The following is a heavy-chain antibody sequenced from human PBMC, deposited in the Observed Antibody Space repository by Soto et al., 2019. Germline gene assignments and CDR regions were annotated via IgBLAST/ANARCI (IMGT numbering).Heavy chain of an antibody. CDR3: ARVATSGYYTSHY. J-gene: IGHJ4*01. V-gene: IGHV3-48*01. D-gene: IGHD3-22*01. CDR1: EFTFSSYS. Sequence: EVHLVESGGGLVQPGGSLRLSCVASEFTFSSYSFNWVRQAPGKGLEWVSYISRSAIPKYADSVKGRFTISRDNSKTSLYLQMNSLTVEDTPVYYCARVATSGYYTSHYWGHGTLVTVSS. CDR2: ISRSAIP.